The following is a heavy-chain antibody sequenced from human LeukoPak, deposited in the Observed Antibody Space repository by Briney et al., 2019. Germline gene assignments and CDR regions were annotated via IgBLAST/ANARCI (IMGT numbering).Heavy chain of an antibody. CDR2: IYSDGSNT. D-gene: IGHD4-11*01. CDR3: TRDSKYVMDV. CDR1: GFTFSSYW. J-gene: IGHJ6*02. V-gene: IGHV3-74*01. Sequence: GGSLRLSCAASGFTFSSYWMHWVRQAPGKGLVWVSRIYSDGSNTIYADSVKGRFTMSRDNAKNTLYLQMNSLTAEDTAIYYCTRDSKYVMDVWGQGTTVTVSS.